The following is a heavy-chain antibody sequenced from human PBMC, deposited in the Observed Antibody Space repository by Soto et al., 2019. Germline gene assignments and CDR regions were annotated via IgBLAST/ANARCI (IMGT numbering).Heavy chain of an antibody. J-gene: IGHJ6*02. CDR1: GFIFRNYA. Sequence: GSLRLSCRASGFIFRNYAMAWVRQAPGKGLEWVSTIAGSGTSSYSADSVKGRFTISRDNSKNTLYLQMNSLRVEDAALYYCAKYYMVTTSYFFFYGMDVWGQGTSVTVSS. V-gene: IGHV3-23*01. CDR2: IAGSGTSS. CDR3: AKYYMVTTSYFFFYGMDV. D-gene: IGHD2-21*02.